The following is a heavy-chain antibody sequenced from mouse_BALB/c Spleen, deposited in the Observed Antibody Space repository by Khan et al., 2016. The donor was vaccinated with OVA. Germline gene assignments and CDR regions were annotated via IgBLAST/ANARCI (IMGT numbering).Heavy chain of an antibody. V-gene: IGHV1-4*01. CDR1: GYTFTSNT. D-gene: IGHD2-14*01. J-gene: IGHJ4*01. CDR2: INPRSGYT. Sequence: QVQLKESGAELARPGASVKMSCKASGYTFTSNTMHWVKQRPGQGLEWIGYINPRSGYTMYNQKFKDKATLTADISSSTAYMQMSSLTSDDSAVYYCARRTTGYAMDYWGQGTSVTVSS. CDR3: ARRTTGYAMDY.